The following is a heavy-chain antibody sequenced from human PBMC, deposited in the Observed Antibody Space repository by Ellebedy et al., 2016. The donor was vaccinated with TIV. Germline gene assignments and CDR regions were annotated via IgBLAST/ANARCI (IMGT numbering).Heavy chain of an antibody. D-gene: IGHD5-24*01. CDR2: ISSSSNYI. CDR3: ARAGPLEMNHFDY. J-gene: IGHJ4*02. CDR1: GFTFSSYA. V-gene: IGHV3-21*01. Sequence: ETLSLTCAASGFTFSSYAMHWVRQAPGKGLEWVSSISSSSNYIYYADSVKGRFTISRDNAKNSLYLQMKSLRAEDTAVYYCARAGPLEMNHFDYWGQGTLVTVSS.